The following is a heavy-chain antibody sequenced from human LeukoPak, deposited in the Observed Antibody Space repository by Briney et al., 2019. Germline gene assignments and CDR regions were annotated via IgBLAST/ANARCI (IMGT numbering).Heavy chain of an antibody. D-gene: IGHD2-2*01. V-gene: IGHV3-23*01. CDR1: GFTFSSYT. CDR2: ITTSDGNT. J-gene: IGHJ5*02. CDR3: ASLSGCSSTSCYPT. Sequence: GGSLRLSCAASGFTFSSYTMSWVRQAPGKGLEWVSTITTSDGNTYYADSVKGRFTVSRDNSKNTLYLQMNSLRAEDTAVYYCASLSGCSSTSCYPTWGQGTLVTVSS.